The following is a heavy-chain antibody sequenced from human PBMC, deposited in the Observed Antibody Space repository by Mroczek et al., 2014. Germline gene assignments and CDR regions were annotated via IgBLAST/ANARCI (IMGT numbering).Heavy chain of an antibody. J-gene: IGHJ4*02. CDR3: ASFKSGYYLAY. D-gene: IGHD3-22*01. CDR2: ISYDGSNK. CDR1: GFTFSSYA. V-gene: IGHV3-30-3*01. Sequence: QVQLVESGGGVVQPGRSLRLSCAASGFTFSSYAMHWVRQAPGKGLEWVAVISYDGSNKYYADSVKGRFTISRDNSKNTLYLQMNSLRAEDTAVYYCASFKSGYYLAYWGQGTLVTVSS.